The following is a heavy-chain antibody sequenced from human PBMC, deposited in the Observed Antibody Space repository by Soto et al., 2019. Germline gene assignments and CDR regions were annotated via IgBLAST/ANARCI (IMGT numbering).Heavy chain of an antibody. D-gene: IGHD2-2*02. Sequence: SVKVCCKASGVTFSSYTISWVRQAPGQGLEWMGRIIPILGIANYAQKFQGRVTITADKSTSTAYMELSSLRSEDTAVYYCATAKPSQVGTLDAFDIWGQGTMVTVSS. J-gene: IGHJ3*02. CDR2: IIPILGIA. V-gene: IGHV1-69*02. CDR3: ATAKPSQVGTLDAFDI. CDR1: GVTFSSYT.